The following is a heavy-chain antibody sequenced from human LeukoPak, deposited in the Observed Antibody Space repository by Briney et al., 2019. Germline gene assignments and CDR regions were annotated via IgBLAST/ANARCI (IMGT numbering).Heavy chain of an antibody. Sequence: SVKVSCKASGGTSSSYAISWVRQAPGQGPEWMGGIIPIFGTANYAQKFQGRVTITADESTSTAYMELSSLRSEDTAVYYCARDIVVVPAAMISEYNWFDPWGQGTLVTVSS. CDR3: ARDIVVVPAAMISEYNWFDP. J-gene: IGHJ5*02. CDR1: GGTSSSYA. D-gene: IGHD2-2*01. CDR2: IIPIFGTA. V-gene: IGHV1-69*01.